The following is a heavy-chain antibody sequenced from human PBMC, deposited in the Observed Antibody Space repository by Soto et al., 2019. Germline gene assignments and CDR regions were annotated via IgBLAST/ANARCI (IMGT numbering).Heavy chain of an antibody. V-gene: IGHV1-69*08. CDR1: GGSFSSYI. CDR3: AREGPQSRLEY. J-gene: IGHJ4*02. CDR2: IIPMGDLV. Sequence: QVQLVQSGAEVKKPGSSVKVSCKASGGSFSSYIFNWVRQAPGQGLEWMGRIIPMGDLVNYAQKSQGRVTITADKSTTTAYVEVSSLTSEDTAVYYCAREGPQSRLEYWGQGTLVIVSS.